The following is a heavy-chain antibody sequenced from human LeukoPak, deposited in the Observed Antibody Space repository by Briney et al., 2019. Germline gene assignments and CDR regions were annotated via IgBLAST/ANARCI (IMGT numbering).Heavy chain of an antibody. V-gene: IGHV3-21*01. D-gene: IGHD6-13*01. CDR3: ARAVGIAAAGPNEDY. Sequence: GGSLRLSCAASGFTFSSYSMNWVRQAPGKGLEWVSSISSSSSYIYYADSVKGRFTISRDNAKNSLYLQMNSLRAEDTAVYYCARAVGIAAAGPNEDYWGQGTLDTVSS. CDR2: ISSSSSYI. J-gene: IGHJ4*02. CDR1: GFTFSSYS.